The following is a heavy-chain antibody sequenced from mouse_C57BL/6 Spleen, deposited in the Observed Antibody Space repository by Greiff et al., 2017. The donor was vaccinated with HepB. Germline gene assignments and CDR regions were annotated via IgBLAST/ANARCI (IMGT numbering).Heavy chain of an antibody. Sequence: VQLQQPGAELVKPGASVKMSCKASGYTFTSYWITWVKQRPGQGLEWIGDIYPGSGSTNYNEKFKSKATLTVDTSSSTAYMQLSSLTSEDSAVYYCARSDYYGSSRDYFDYWGQGTTLTVSS. J-gene: IGHJ2*01. CDR2: IYPGSGST. CDR1: GYTFTSYW. CDR3: ARSDYYGSSRDYFDY. D-gene: IGHD1-1*01. V-gene: IGHV1-55*01.